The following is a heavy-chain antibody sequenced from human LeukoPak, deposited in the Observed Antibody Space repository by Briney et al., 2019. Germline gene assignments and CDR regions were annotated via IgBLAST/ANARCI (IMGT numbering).Heavy chain of an antibody. Sequence: GGSLRLSCAASGFTFSSYSVNWVRQAPGKGLEWVSSISSSSSYIYYADSVKGRFTISRDNAKNSLYLQMNSLRAEDTAVYYCARDEGSGLRYWGQGTLVTVSS. J-gene: IGHJ4*02. CDR2: ISSSSSYI. V-gene: IGHV3-21*01. CDR1: GFTFSSYS. D-gene: IGHD6-25*01. CDR3: ARDEGSGLRY.